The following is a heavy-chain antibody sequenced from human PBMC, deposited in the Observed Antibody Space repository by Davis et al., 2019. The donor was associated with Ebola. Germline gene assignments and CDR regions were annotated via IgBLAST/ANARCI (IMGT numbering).Heavy chain of an antibody. J-gene: IGHJ4*02. CDR3: ARDGGFGELLYQYFDY. D-gene: IGHD3-10*01. CDR1: GFTFSSYA. CDR2: ISYDGSNK. V-gene: IGHV3-30-3*01. Sequence: GGSLRLSCAASGFTFSSYAMHWVRQAPGKGLEWVAVISYDGSNKYYADSVKGRFTISRDNSKNTLYLQMNSLRAEDTAVYCCARDGGFGELLYQYFDYWGQGTLVTVSS.